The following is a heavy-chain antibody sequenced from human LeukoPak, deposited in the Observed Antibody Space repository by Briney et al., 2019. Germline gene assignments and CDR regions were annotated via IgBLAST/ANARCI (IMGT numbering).Heavy chain of an antibody. CDR1: GGSFSGYY. J-gene: IGHJ4*02. V-gene: IGHV4-34*01. CDR2: INHSGST. Sequence: SETLSLTCAVYGGSFSGYYWSWIRQPPGKGLEWIGEINHSGSTNYNPSLKSRVNISVDTSKNQFSLKLSSVTAADTAVYYCATEDTDGYNSVYWGQGTLVTVSS. CDR3: ATEDTDGYNSVY. D-gene: IGHD5-24*01.